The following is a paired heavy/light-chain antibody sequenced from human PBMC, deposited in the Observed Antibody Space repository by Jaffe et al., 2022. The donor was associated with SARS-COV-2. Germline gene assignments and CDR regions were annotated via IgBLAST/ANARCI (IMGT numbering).Light chain of an antibody. CDR1: QSVSSSS. V-gene: IGKV3-20*01. CDR2: VAS. Sequence: EIVLTQSPGTLSLSPGERATLSCRASQSVSSSSLAWYQQKPGQAPRLLMYVASSRATGIPDRFSGSGSGTDFTLTISRLEPEDFAVYYCQQYGSSPNTFGQGTKLEIK. J-gene: IGKJ2*01. CDR3: QQYGSSPNT.
Heavy chain of an antibody. V-gene: IGHV1-18*01. CDR3: ARARWELQRSDAFDI. CDR2: INTNSGNT. CDR1: GYIFRTFS. J-gene: IGHJ3*02. D-gene: IGHD1-26*01. Sequence: QVQLVQSGPEVKKPGASVKVSCKASGYIFRTFSISWVRQAPGQGLEWMGWINTNSGNTNYPQKLQGRVTMTTDTSTSTAYMELRSLRSDDTAVYYCARARWELQRSDAFDIWGQGTMVTVSS.